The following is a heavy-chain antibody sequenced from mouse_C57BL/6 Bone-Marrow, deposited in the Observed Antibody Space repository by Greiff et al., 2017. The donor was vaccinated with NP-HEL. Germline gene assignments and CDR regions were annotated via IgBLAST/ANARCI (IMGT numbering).Heavy chain of an antibody. CDR3: ARESGALRQGMDY. CDR2: IYYSGTS. CDR1: GISITTGNYR. V-gene: IGHV3-5*01. J-gene: IGHJ4*01. D-gene: IGHD1-2*01. Sequence: EVKLMESGPGLVKPSQTVFLTCTVTGISITTGNYRWSWIRQFPGNKLEWIGYIYYSGTSTYNPSLTSRTTITRDTPKNQFFLEMNSLTAEDTATYYCARESGALRQGMDYWGQGTSVTVSS.